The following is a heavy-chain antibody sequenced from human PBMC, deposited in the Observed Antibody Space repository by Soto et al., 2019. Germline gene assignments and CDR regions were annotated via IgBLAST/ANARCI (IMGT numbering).Heavy chain of an antibody. J-gene: IGHJ6*02. V-gene: IGHV3-11*01. CDR3: ARGLIIAGVDYYYGMDV. D-gene: IGHD3-10*01. CDR1: GFTFSDYY. Sequence: PGGSLRLSCAASGFTFSDYYMSWIRQAPGKGLEWVSYISSSGSTIYYADSVKGRFTISRDNAKNSLYLQMNSLRAEDTAAYYCARGLIIAGVDYYYGMDVWGQGTTVSVSS. CDR2: ISSSGSTI.